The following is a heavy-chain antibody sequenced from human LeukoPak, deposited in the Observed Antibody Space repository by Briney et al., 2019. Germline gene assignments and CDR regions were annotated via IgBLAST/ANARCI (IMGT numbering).Heavy chain of an antibody. CDR2: IYHTGST. D-gene: IGHD3-10*01. CDR3: ARAPGGTMVRGVKPYYFGMDV. Sequence: SETLSLTCTVSGGSIRSYYWSWIRRPPGKGLEWIGYIYHTGSTNYNPSLKSRVTISVDTSENQFSLKLSSVTAADTAVYYCARAPGGTMVRGVKPYYFGMDVWGQGTTVTVSS. CDR1: GGSIRSYY. V-gene: IGHV4-59*01. J-gene: IGHJ6*02.